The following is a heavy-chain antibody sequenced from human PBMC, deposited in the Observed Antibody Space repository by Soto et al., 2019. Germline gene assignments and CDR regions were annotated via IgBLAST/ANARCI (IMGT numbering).Heavy chain of an antibody. Sequence: QVQLQQWGAGLLKPSETLSLTCAVYGGSFSGYYWSWIRQPPGKGLEWIGEINHSGSTNYNPSLKSRVTISVDTSKNRFSLKLSSVTAADTAVYYCARLSRARFLGWSSLYYYYGMDVWGQGTTVTVSS. D-gene: IGHD3-3*01. CDR1: GGSFSGYY. J-gene: IGHJ6*02. V-gene: IGHV4-34*01. CDR2: INHSGST. CDR3: ARLSRARFLGWSSLYYYYGMDV.